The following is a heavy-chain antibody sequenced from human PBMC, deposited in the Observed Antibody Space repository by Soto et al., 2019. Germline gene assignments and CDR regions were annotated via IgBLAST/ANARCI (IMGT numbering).Heavy chain of an antibody. D-gene: IGHD3-9*01. J-gene: IGHJ4*02. CDR1: GFTFSSYA. Sequence: GGSXRLSCAASGFTFSSYAMIWVRQAPGEGLEWVSAISGSGGSTYYADSVKGRFTISRDNSKNTLYLQMNSLRAEDTAVYYCAKAKDILNGQTDYWGQGTLVTVSS. CDR2: ISGSGGST. V-gene: IGHV3-23*01. CDR3: AKAKDILNGQTDY.